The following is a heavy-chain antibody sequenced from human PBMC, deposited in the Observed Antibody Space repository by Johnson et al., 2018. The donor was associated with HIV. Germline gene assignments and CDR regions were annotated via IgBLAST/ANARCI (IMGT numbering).Heavy chain of an antibody. V-gene: IGHV3-7*01. Sequence: VQLVESGGGLVQPGGSLRLSCAASGFTFSSYWMSWVRQAPGKGLEWVANIKQDGSDKSYVDSVKGRFTISRDNAKNSLYLQMNSLRAEDTAVYYCAKSTRGNWGSCFDIWGQGTMVTVSS. J-gene: IGHJ3*02. CDR2: IKQDGSDK. CDR3: AKSTRGNWGSCFDI. CDR1: GFTFSSYW. D-gene: IGHD7-27*01.